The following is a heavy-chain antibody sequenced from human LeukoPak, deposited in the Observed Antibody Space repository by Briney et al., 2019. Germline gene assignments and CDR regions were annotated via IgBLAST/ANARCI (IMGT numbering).Heavy chain of an antibody. J-gene: IGHJ4*02. D-gene: IGHD3-10*01. CDR2: INHSGST. CDR1: GGSFSGYY. CDR3: ARARYGSGSYYTPLFDY. Sequence: SETLSLTCAVYGGSFSGYYWIWIRQPPGKGLEWIGEINHSGSTNYNPSLKSRVTISVDTSQNQFSLKLSSVTAADPAVYYCARARYGSGSYYTPLFDYWGQGTLVTVSS. V-gene: IGHV4-34*01.